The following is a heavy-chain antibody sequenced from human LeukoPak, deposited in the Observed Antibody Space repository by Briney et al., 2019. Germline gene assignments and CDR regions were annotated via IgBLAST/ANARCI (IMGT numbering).Heavy chain of an antibody. CDR1: GGSISSHY. D-gene: IGHD4/OR15-4a*01. Sequence: SETLSLTCTVSGGSISSHYWSWIRQPPGKGLEWIGYIYYSGSTNYNPSLKSRVTISVDTSKNQFSLKLSSVTAADTAVYYCARSTRAPKATIMDYWGQGTLVTVSS. V-gene: IGHV4-59*11. J-gene: IGHJ4*02. CDR2: IYYSGST. CDR3: ARSTRAPKATIMDY.